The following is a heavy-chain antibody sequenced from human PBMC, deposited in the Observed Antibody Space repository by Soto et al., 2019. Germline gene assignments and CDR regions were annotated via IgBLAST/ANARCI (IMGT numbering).Heavy chain of an antibody. J-gene: IGHJ4*02. Sequence: QVQLVQSGAEVKKPGSSVKVSCKASGGTFSTYAISWVRQAPGQGLEWMGGIIPIFGTANYAQKFQGRVTITADESTSTAYIALSSLGSEDTAVYYCAADVGASARTFDYWGQGTLVTVSS. CDR1: GGTFSTYA. CDR2: IIPIFGTA. CDR3: AADVGASARTFDY. D-gene: IGHD1-26*01. V-gene: IGHV1-69*01.